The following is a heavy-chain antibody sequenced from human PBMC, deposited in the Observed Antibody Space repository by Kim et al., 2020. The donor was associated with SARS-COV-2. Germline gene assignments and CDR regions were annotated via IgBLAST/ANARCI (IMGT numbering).Heavy chain of an antibody. D-gene: IGHD2-2*01. CDR3: ARLLAETGVPAAIFVDY. V-gene: IGHV4-39*01. CDR1: GGSISSSSYY. Sequence: SETLSLTCTVSGGSISSSSYYWGWIRQPPGKGLEWIGSIYYSGSTYYNPSLKSRVTISVDTSKNQFSLKLSSVTAADTAVYYCARLLAETGVPAAIFVDYWGQGTLVTVSS. J-gene: IGHJ4*02. CDR2: IYYSGST.